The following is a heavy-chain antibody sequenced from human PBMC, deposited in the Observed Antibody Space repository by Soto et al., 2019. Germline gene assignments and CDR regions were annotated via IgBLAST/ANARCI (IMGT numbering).Heavy chain of an antibody. Sequence: QVTLKESGPPLVKPTQTLTLTCTFSGFSFSTGGVGVGWARQPPGKTLEGLALIYWDDDKRYSPYLKSRLTITKNTSKNQVVLTMTDVDAVDTATYYCARRVVDIGAFDMWGQGTVVTVSS. V-gene: IGHV2-5*02. J-gene: IGHJ3*02. CDR2: IYWDDDK. CDR1: GFSFSTGGVG. CDR3: ARRVVDIGAFDM. D-gene: IGHD6-6*01.